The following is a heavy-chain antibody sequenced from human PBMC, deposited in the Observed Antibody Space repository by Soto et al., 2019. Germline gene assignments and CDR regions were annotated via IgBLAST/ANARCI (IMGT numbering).Heavy chain of an antibody. Sequence: SETLSLTCTVSGGSISSGGYYWSWIRQHPGKGLEWIGYIYYSGSTYYNPSLKSRVTISVDTSKNQFSLKLSSVTAADTAVYYCARAAYYYDSSGYYYFDYWGQGTLVTVSS. CDR3: ARAAYYYDSSGYYYFDY. CDR2: IYYSGST. D-gene: IGHD3-22*01. J-gene: IGHJ4*02. CDR1: GGSISSGGYY. V-gene: IGHV4-31*03.